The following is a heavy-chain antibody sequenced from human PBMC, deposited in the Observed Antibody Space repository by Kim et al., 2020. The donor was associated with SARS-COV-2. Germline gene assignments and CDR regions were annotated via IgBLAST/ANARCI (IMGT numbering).Heavy chain of an antibody. Sequence: GGSLRLSCAASGFTFDDYAMHWVRQAPGKGLEWVSGISCNSGSIGYADSVNGRFTISRDNAKNSLYLQMNSLRAEDTALYYCAKVMTRYASSGYYYVGLDYLGQGTLVSVSS. J-gene: IGHJ4*02. V-gene: IGHV3-9*01. CDR2: ISCNSGSI. CDR3: AKVMTRYASSGYYYVGLDY. D-gene: IGHD3-22*01. CDR1: GFTFDDYA.